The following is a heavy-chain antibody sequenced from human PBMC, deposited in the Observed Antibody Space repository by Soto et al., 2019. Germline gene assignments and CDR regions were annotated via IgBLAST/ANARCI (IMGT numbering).Heavy chain of an antibody. CDR2: IYYSGST. J-gene: IGHJ4*02. D-gene: IGHD6-6*01. CDR3: ARRYYSIAAPAPHFDH. CDR1: GDSIRSSSYY. Sequence: SETLSLTCTVSGDSIRSSSYYWGWVGQPPGRGLQYIGSIYYSGSTFYNPTLKSRVTISVDTSKNQFSLKLSSVTAADTSIYYCARRYYSIAAPAPHFDHWGQGTLVTVSS. V-gene: IGHV4-39*01.